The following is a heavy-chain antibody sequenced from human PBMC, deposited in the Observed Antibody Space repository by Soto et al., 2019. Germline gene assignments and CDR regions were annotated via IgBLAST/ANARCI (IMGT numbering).Heavy chain of an antibody. V-gene: IGHV3-48*01. CDR1: GFTFSTYS. Sequence: EVHLVESGGGLVQPGGSLRLSCAASGFTFSTYSMNWVRQAPGKGLEWVSYISSSSSTTYYADSVKGRFTISRDNAKNSLYLQMNSLRAEDTAVYYCAGGVEDSWGQRTLVTVSP. CDR2: ISSSSSTT. J-gene: IGHJ4*02. CDR3: AGGVEDS.